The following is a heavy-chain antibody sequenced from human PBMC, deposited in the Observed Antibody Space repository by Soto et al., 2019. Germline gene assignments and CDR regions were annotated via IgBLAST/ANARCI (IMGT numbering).Heavy chain of an antibody. J-gene: IGHJ4*01. Sequence: ESLKISCKGSGYTFTSYGISWVRQAPGQGLEWMGWISAYNGNTNYAQKLQGRVTMTTDTSTSTAYMELRSLRSDDTAVYYCARVLEWNPTRDYWGHGTLVTVSS. CDR1: GYTFTSYG. CDR3: ARVLEWNPTRDY. CDR2: ISAYNGNT. D-gene: IGHD3-3*01. V-gene: IGHV1-18*04.